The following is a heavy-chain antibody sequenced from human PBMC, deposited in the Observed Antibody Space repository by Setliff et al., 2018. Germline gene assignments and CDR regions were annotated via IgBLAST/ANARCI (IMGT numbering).Heavy chain of an antibody. CDR3: VRDRAAIVVGPPTAAFDI. D-gene: IGHD2-2*01. CDR2: INAGNGDT. V-gene: IGHV1-3*01. Sequence: ASVKVSCKASSYTFSSYGIHWVRQAPGQRLEWMGWINAGNGDTQLSQDFQGRLTITTDTSTGTAYMEVRSLRSDDTAQYYCVRDRAAIVVGPPTAAFDIWGQGTMVTVSS. J-gene: IGHJ3*02. CDR1: SYTFSSYG.